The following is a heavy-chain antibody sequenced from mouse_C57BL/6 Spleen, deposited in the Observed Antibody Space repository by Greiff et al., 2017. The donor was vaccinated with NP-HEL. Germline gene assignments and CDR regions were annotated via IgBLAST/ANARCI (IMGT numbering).Heavy chain of an antibody. D-gene: IGHD3-1*01. J-gene: IGHJ2*01. CDR1: GYTFTDYY. CDR3: ARKVGANRHFDY. V-gene: IGHV1-19*01. Sequence: EVQGVESGPVLVKPGASVKMSCKASGYTFTDYYMNWVKQSHGKSLEWIGVINPYNGGTSYNQKFKGKATLTVDKSSSTAYMELNSLTSEDSAVYYCARKVGANRHFDYWGQGTTLTVSS. CDR2: INPYNGGT.